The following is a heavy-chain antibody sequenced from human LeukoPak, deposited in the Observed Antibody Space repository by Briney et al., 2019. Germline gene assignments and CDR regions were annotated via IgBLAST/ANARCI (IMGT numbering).Heavy chain of an antibody. CDR3: ATETTGTPRGVY. CDR1: GYTFTDYY. Sequence: GASVKVSCKASGYTFTDYYIQWVRQSPGHGLEWMGRINPNSGATTYAQQFQGRVTMTRDTSITTAYMEVSRLTSDDTAVYYCATETTGTPRGVYWGLGTLVTVSS. V-gene: IGHV1-2*02. D-gene: IGHD4-17*01. J-gene: IGHJ4*02. CDR2: INPNSGAT.